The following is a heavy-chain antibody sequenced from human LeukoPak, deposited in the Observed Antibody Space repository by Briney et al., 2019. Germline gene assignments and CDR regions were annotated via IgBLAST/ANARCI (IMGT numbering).Heavy chain of an antibody. J-gene: IGHJ5*02. CDR2: IYYSGST. D-gene: IGHD6-6*01. V-gene: IGHV4-59*01. CDR3: ARGRSSWDNWFDP. CDR1: GGSISTYY. Sequence: SETLSLTCTVSGGSISTYYWSWIRQPPGKGLEWIGYIYYSGSTNYNPSLKSRVTISVDTSKSQFSLRLSSVTAADTAVYYCARGRSSWDNWFDPWGQGTLVTVSS.